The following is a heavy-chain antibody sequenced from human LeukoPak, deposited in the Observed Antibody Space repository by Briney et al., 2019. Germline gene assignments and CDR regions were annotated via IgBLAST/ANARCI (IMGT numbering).Heavy chain of an antibody. J-gene: IGHJ4*02. Sequence: ASVKVSCKASGYTFTSYYMHWVRQAPGQGLEWMGIINPSGGSTSYAQKFQGRVTITRDRSASTAYMELSSLTSEDTALYYCARDDCGDTCYPGGYWGQGTLVTVSS. V-gene: IGHV1-46*01. D-gene: IGHD2-21*01. CDR1: GYTFTSYY. CDR3: ARDDCGDTCYPGGY. CDR2: INPSGGST.